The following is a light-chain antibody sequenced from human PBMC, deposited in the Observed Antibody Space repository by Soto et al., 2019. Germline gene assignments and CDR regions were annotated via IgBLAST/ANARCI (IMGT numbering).Light chain of an antibody. J-gene: IGLJ1*01. CDR1: SSDVGGHDS. V-gene: IGLV2-14*03. CDR3: ASYTDSHTYV. Sequence: LTPPASLSGSPGQSITISCTGSSSDVGGHDSVSWYQHHPGRAPQLVIFDVRNLPSGVSSRFSGSKSANTASLTISGLQAEDEADYYCASYTDSHTYVFGTGTKVTVL. CDR2: DVR.